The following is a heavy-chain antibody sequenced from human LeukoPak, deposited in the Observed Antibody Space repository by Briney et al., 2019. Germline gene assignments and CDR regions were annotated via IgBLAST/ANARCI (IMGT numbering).Heavy chain of an antibody. J-gene: IGHJ6*02. D-gene: IGHD3-22*01. Sequence: PSETLSLTCTVSGGSVNNYSYYWSWIRQPPGKRLEWIGYIFYSGSTNYNPSLKSRVTLSVDTSKNQFSLKLSSVTAADTAVYYCARDLNYYDSSGYLYYYGMDVWGQGTTVTVSS. CDR2: IFYSGST. CDR1: GGSVNNYSYY. CDR3: ARDLNYYDSSGYLYYYGMDV. V-gene: IGHV4-61*01.